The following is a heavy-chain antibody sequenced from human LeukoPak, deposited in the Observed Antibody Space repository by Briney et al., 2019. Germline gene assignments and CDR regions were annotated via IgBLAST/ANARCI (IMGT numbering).Heavy chain of an antibody. J-gene: IGHJ4*02. V-gene: IGHV3-21*01. CDR3: ARVQRGYCSSTSCYYFDF. D-gene: IGHD2-2*01. Sequence: AGGSLRLSCAASGFSFSSYSMNWVRQAPGKGLEWVSSSSISSSSIYYADSMKGRFTISRDNAKNSLYLQMNSLRAEDTAVYYCARVQRGYCSSTSCYYFDFWGQGTLVTVSS. CDR1: GFSFSSYS. CDR2: SSISSSSI.